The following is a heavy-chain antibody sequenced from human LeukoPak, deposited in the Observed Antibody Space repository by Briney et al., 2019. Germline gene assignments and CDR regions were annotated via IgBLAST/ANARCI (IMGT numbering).Heavy chain of an antibody. V-gene: IGHV1-18*01. Sequence: AASVKVSCKASDYTFTSYGISWVRQAPGQGLEWMGWISDYNGNTNYAQKLQGRVTMTTDTSTSTAYMELRSLRSDDTAVYYCARDAYGGITFVGVYHMDVWGKGTTVTTSS. CDR3: ARDAYGGITFVGVYHMDV. D-gene: IGHD3-16*01. CDR2: ISDYNGNT. CDR1: DYTFTSYG. J-gene: IGHJ6*03.